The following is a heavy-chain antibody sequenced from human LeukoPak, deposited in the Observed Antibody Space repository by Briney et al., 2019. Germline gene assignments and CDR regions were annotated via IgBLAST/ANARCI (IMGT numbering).Heavy chain of an antibody. CDR2: ISGSGGST. D-gene: IGHD5-18*01. V-gene: IGHV3-23*01. CDR1: GFTFSSYA. Sequence: GGSLRLSCAASGFTFSSYAMSWVRQAPGKGLEWVSAISGSGGSTYYADSVKGRFTISRDNSKNTLYLQMNSLRAEDTAVYYCAKDWEGGYSYGIFDYWGQGTLVTVSS. CDR3: AKDWEGGYSYGIFDY. J-gene: IGHJ4*02.